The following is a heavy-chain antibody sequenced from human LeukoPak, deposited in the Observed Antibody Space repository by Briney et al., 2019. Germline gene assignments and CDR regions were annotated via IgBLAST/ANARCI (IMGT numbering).Heavy chain of an antibody. CDR1: GFTFSSYA. J-gene: IGHJ4*02. CDR3: AKKYQPLAGNYFDY. V-gene: IGHV3-23*01. Sequence: AGRSLRLSCEASGFTFSSYAMSWVRQAPGKGLEWVSAISGSGGSTYYADSVKGRFTISRDNSKNTLYLQMNSLRAEDTAVYYCAKKYQPLAGNYFDYWGQGTLVTVSS. CDR2: ISGSGGST. D-gene: IGHD2-2*01.